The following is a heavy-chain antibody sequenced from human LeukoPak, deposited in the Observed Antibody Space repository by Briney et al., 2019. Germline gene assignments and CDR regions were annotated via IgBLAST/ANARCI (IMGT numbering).Heavy chain of an antibody. V-gene: IGHV3-23*01. D-gene: IGHD6-13*01. CDR3: ARARSSWYDPDAFDI. CDR1: GFTFSGYA. Sequence: GGSLRLSCAASGFTFSGYAMSWVRQAPGKGLEWVSAISGSGGSTYYADSVKGRFTISRDNSKNTLYLQMNSLRAEDTAVYYCARARSSWYDPDAFDIWGQGTMVTVSS. J-gene: IGHJ3*02. CDR2: ISGSGGST.